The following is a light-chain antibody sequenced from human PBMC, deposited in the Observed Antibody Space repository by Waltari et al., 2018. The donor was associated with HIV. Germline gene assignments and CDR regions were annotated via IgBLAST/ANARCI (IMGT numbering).Light chain of an antibody. CDR2: KVS. CDR1: LSLVYSDGNTY. Sequence: DVVMTQSPLSLPVTLGQPASISCRSSLSLVYSDGNTYLSWFQQRPGQSPRLLVYKVSKRDSGVPDRFSGSGSGTGFTLKISRVEAEDVGVYYCMQGTHWPYTFGQGTKLEIK. CDR3: MQGTHWPYT. V-gene: IGKV2-30*01. J-gene: IGKJ2*01.